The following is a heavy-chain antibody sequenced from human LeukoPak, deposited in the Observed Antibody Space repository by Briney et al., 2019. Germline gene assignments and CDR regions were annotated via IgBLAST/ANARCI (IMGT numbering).Heavy chain of an antibody. V-gene: IGHV1-8*01. D-gene: IGHD2-15*01. CDR3: ARMYCSGGSCYSSYFDY. CDR1: GYTFTSYD. Sequence: ASVKVSCKASGYTFTSYDINWVRQATGQGLEWMGWMSPNSGTTGYAQKFQGRVTMTRNTSISTAYMELSSLRSEDTAVYYCARMYCSGGSCYSSYFDYWGQGTLVTVSS. J-gene: IGHJ4*02. CDR2: MSPNSGTT.